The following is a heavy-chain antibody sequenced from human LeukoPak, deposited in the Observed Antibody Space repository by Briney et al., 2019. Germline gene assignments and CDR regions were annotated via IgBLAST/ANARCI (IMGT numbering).Heavy chain of an antibody. V-gene: IGHV4-34*01. CDR3: ARGRGSSSWYYFDY. J-gene: IGHJ4*02. D-gene: IGHD6-13*01. Sequence: PSETLSLTCAVYGGSFSGYCWSWIRQPPGKGLEWIGEINHSGSTIYNPSLKSRVTISVDTSKNQFSLKLSSVTAADTAVYYCARGRGSSSWYYFDYWGQGTLVTVSS. CDR2: INHSGST. CDR1: GGSFSGYC.